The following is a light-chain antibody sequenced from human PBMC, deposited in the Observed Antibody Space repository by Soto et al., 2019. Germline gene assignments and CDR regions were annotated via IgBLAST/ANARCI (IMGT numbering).Light chain of an antibody. CDR2: SAT. J-gene: IGLJ2*01. CDR3: PLYFSGGQGV. V-gene: IGLV7-43*01. Sequence: QTVVTQEPSLAVSPGGTVTLTCASSAGAVTSSSYPGWFQQKPGQAPRPLIHSATDKHSWTPARFSGSLLGGKAALTLSGVQPEDEAEYYCPLYFSGGQGVFGGGTKVTVL. CDR1: AGAVTSSSY.